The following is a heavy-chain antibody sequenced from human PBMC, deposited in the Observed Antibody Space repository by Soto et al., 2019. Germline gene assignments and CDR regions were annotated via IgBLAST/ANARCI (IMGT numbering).Heavy chain of an antibody. Sequence: EVQLVESGGGLIQPGGSLGLSCAASGFNFIRKYMIWVRQAPGKGLEWVSILYSGGTTYYADSVKGRFTISRDTSENTLYLQMNSLRAEDTAVYYCARGLYDSGSFYFDFWGQGTLVTVSS. CDR1: GFNFIRKY. D-gene: IGHD3-10*01. J-gene: IGHJ4*02. V-gene: IGHV3-53*01. CDR2: LYSGGTT. CDR3: ARGLYDSGSFYFDF.